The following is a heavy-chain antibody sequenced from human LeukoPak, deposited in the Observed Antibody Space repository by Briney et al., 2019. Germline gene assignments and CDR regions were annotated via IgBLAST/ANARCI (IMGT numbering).Heavy chain of an antibody. CDR2: ISYDGSNK. CDR3: AKGRRSCSGGSCYLELDY. CDR1: GFTFSSYG. J-gene: IGHJ4*02. V-gene: IGHV3-30*18. Sequence: GRSLRLSCAASGFTFSSYGMHWVRQAPGKGLEWVVVISYDGSNKYYADSVKGRFTISRDNSKNTLYLQMNSLRAEDTAVYYCAKGRRSCSGGSCYLELDYWGQGTLVTVSS. D-gene: IGHD2-15*01.